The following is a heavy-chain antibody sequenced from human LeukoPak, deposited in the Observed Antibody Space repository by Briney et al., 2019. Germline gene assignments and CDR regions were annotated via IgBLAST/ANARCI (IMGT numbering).Heavy chain of an antibody. J-gene: IGHJ5*02. V-gene: IGHV4-59*01. CDR1: GGSISSYY. CDR3: ARKKVRGDIFDP. D-gene: IGHD3-10*01. CDR2: IYYSGST. Sequence: SETLSLTCTVSGGSISSYYWSWIRQPPGKGLEWIGYIYYSGSTDYNPSLKSRVTISVDTSKNQFSLKLSSVTAADTAVYYCARKKVRGDIFDPWGQGTLVTVSS.